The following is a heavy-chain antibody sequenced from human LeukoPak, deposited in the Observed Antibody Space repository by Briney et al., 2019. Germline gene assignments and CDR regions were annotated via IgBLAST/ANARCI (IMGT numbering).Heavy chain of an antibody. D-gene: IGHD2-8*02. J-gene: IGHJ3*02. CDR1: GFTFSRNW. CDR3: VSLTGHDAFDI. Sequence: PGGSLRLSCAASGFTFSRNWMHWVRQAPGKGLVWLSRINSDGRRTIYADSVKGRLTISRDNAKNTLYLEMNSLTVEDTAVYYCVSLTGHDAFDIWSQGTMVTVSS. CDR2: INSDGRRT. V-gene: IGHV3-74*01.